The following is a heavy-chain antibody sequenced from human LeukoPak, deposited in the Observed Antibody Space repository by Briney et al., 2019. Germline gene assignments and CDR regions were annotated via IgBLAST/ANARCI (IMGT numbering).Heavy chain of an antibody. CDR1: GYTFIANY. V-gene: IGHV1-2*02. CDR2: FNLNSGDT. CDR3: ARGTGNYCFDY. D-gene: IGHD2-8*02. J-gene: IGHJ4*02. Sequence: ASVKVSCKTSGYTFIANYMHWVRQAPGQGLEWMGWFNLNSGDTNYAHKFQGRVTMTRDTSISTAYMKVSRLRSDDTAVYYCARGTGNYCFDYWGQGTLVTVSS.